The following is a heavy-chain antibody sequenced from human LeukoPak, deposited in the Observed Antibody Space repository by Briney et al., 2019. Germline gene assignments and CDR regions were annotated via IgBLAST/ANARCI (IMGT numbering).Heavy chain of an antibody. D-gene: IGHD3-9*01. CDR1: GYTFTGYY. J-gene: IGHJ4*02. Sequence: VASVKVSCKASGYTFTGYYMHWVRQAPGQGLEWMGWINPNSGGTNYAQKFQGRVTMTRDTSISTAYMELSRLRSDDTAVYYCARTYYDILTGYPYYFDYWGQGTLVTVSS. V-gene: IGHV1-2*02. CDR2: INPNSGGT. CDR3: ARTYYDILTGYPYYFDY.